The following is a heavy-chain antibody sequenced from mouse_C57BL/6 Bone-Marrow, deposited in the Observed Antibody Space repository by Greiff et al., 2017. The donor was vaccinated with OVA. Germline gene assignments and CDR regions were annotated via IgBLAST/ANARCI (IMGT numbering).Heavy chain of an antibody. Sequence: EVNVVESGEGLVKPGGSLKLSCAASGFTFSSYAMSWVRQTPEKRLEWVAYISSGGDYIYYADTVKGRFTISRNNARNTLYLQMSSLKSEDTAMYYCTRLLDAMDYWGQGTSVTVSS. CDR2: ISSGGDYI. D-gene: IGHD2-1*01. CDR1: GFTFSSYA. J-gene: IGHJ4*01. V-gene: IGHV5-9-1*02. CDR3: TRLLDAMDY.